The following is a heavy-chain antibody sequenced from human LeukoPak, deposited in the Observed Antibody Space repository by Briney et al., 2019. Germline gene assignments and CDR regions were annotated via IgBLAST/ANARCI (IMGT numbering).Heavy chain of an antibody. D-gene: IGHD3-10*01. CDR1: GFTFNNYA. CDR2: ISGSGDRT. Sequence: PGGSLRLSCAASGFTFNNYAMSWFRQTPGKGLEWVSAISGSGDRTYYAESVKGRFSISRDNSKNTLYLQMHSLRAEDTAVYYCGKRELMHGPGEDAWGQGTTVTVSS. CDR3: GKRELMHGPGEDA. J-gene: IGHJ6*02. V-gene: IGHV3-23*01.